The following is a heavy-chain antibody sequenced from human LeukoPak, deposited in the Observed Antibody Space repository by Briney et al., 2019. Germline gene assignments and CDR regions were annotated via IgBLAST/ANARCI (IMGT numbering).Heavy chain of an antibody. CDR2: ISSNGGST. CDR1: GFTFSSYA. D-gene: IGHD3-22*01. Sequence: GGSLRLSCAASGFTFSSYAMHWVRQAPGKGLEYVSAISSNGGSTYYANSVKGRFTISRDNSKNTLYLQMNSLRAEDTAVYYCARDLGYYDSSGYWDYWGQGTLVTVSS. CDR3: ARDLGYYDSSGYWDY. J-gene: IGHJ4*02. V-gene: IGHV3-64*01.